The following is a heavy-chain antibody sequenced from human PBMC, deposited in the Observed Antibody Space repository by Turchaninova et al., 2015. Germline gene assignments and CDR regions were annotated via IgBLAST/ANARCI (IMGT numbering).Heavy chain of an antibody. CDR1: GGTDGSIG. V-gene: IGHV1-69*04. CDR2: IIPILGIA. CDR3: ARDCYWRLIRDGTSCYLDY. D-gene: IGHD2-2*01. J-gene: IGHJ4*02. Sequence: VKGPVNDRGGTDGSIGTTWVEKSPGQGLELMGRIIPILGIANYAQKFQGRVTITADKSTSTADMELSSLRSEDTAVYYCARDCYWRLIRDGTSCYLDYWGQGTLVTVSS.